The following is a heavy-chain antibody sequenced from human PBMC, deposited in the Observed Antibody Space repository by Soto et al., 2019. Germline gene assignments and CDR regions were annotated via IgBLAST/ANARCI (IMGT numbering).Heavy chain of an antibody. D-gene: IGHD3-22*01. J-gene: IGHJ4*02. CDR3: AKVPPQYDSSGYIDY. Sequence: PGGSLRLSCAASGFTFSSYGMHWVRQAPGKGLEWVAVISYDGSNKYYADSVKGRFTISRDNSKNTLYLQMNSLRAEDTAVYYCAKVPPQYDSSGYIDYWGQGTLVTVSS. CDR2: ISYDGSNK. CDR1: GFTFSSYG. V-gene: IGHV3-30*18.